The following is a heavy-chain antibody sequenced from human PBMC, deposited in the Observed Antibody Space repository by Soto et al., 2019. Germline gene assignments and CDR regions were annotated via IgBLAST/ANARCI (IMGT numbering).Heavy chain of an antibody. V-gene: IGHV4-30-4*01. J-gene: IGHJ3*02. Sequence: SETLSLTCTVSGGSISSCDYYWGWIRQPPGKGLDWIGYIYYSGSTYYNPSLKSRVTISVDTSKNQFSLKLSSVTAADTAVYYCARGLDYDRRHAFDIWGQGTMVTVSS. CDR3: ARGLDYDRRHAFDI. D-gene: IGHD4-17*01. CDR2: IYYSGST. CDR1: GGSISSCDYY.